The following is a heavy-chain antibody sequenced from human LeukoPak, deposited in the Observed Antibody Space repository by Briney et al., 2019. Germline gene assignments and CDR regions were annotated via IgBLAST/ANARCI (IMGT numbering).Heavy chain of an antibody. V-gene: IGHV1-2*02. CDR3: ARGGRHILTGVSRFDP. Sequence: ASVKVSCKASGYTFTGYYMHWVRQAPGQGLEWMGWINPNSGGTNYAQKFQGRVTMTRDTSISTAYMELSRLRSDDTAVYFCARGGRHILTGVSRFDPWGQGTLVTVSS. J-gene: IGHJ5*02. D-gene: IGHD3-9*01. CDR1: GYTFTGYY. CDR2: INPNSGGT.